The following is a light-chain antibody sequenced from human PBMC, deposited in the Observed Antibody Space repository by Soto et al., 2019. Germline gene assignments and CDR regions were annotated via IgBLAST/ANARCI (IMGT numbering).Light chain of an antibody. CDR2: AVS. CDR1: NSDVGNYNL. V-gene: IGLV2-23*02. Sequence: QSALTQAASVSGSPGQSITISCTGTNSDVGNYNLVSWYQQRPGKAPKRMVYAVSQRPSGVSNRFSGSKSANTASLTISVLQAEDEAYYYCCSYAGSSTPVVFGGGTKLTVL. CDR3: CSYAGSSTPVV. J-gene: IGLJ2*01.